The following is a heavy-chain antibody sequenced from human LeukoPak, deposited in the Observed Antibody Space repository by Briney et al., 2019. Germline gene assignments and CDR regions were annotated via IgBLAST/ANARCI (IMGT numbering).Heavy chain of an antibody. J-gene: IGHJ4*02. CDR1: GFTFSSYA. Sequence: GGSLRLSCAVSGFTFSSYAMSWVRQAPGKGLEWVSAISSSGDNTYYADSVKGRFTISRDNSKNTLYLQMNSLRAEDTAVYYCAKGPPTGYGSSWFDYWGQATLVTVSS. CDR3: AKGPPTGYGSSWFDY. V-gene: IGHV3-23*01. D-gene: IGHD6-13*01. CDR2: ISSSGDNT.